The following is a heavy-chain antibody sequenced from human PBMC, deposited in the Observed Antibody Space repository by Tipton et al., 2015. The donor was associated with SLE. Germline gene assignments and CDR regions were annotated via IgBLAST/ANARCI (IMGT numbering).Heavy chain of an antibody. J-gene: IGHJ5*02. CDR1: GGSVRSSRFY. V-gene: IGHV4-61*01. D-gene: IGHD5-24*01. CDR3: ARMRGGYNAHH. Sequence: TLSLTCTVSGGSVRSSRFYWTWIRQPPGKGLEWIGYISYSGSTNYNPSVRSRVSISLDTSKNQFSLKVKSVTTADTAVYYCARMRGGYNAHHWGQGILVTVSS. CDR2: ISYSGST.